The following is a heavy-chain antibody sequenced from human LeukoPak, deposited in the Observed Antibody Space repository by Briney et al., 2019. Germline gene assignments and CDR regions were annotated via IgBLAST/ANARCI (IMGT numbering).Heavy chain of an antibody. CDR2: IYYSGST. J-gene: IGHJ4*02. V-gene: IGHV4-39*01. Sequence: TSETLSLTCTVSGGSISSSSYYWGWIRQPPGKGLEWIGSIYYSGSTYYNPSLKSRVTISVDTSKNQFSLKLSSVTAADTAVYYCARHVDSSGWANYWGQGTLVTVSS. D-gene: IGHD6-19*01. CDR1: GGSISSSSYY. CDR3: ARHVDSSGWANY.